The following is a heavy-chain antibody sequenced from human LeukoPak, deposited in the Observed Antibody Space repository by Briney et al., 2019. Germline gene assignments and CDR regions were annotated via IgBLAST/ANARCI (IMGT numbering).Heavy chain of an antibody. CDR2: IIPIFGTA. D-gene: IGHD3-9*01. Sequence: SVKVSCKASGGTFSSYAISWVRQAPGQGLEWMGGIIPIFGTANYAQKFQGRVTITTDESTSTAYMELSSLRSEDTAVYYCARGLTGYLDYYYGMDVWGQGTTVTVSS. J-gene: IGHJ6*02. CDR1: GGTFSSYA. V-gene: IGHV1-69*05. CDR3: ARGLTGYLDYYYGMDV.